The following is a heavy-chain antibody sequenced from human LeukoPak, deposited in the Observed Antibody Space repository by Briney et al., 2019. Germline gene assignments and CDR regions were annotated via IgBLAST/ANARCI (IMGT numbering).Heavy chain of an antibody. CDR3: AKFKYSGSYYNYYYYGMDV. CDR1: GFTFSSYA. D-gene: IGHD1-26*01. CDR2: ISGSGGST. J-gene: IGHJ6*02. V-gene: IGHV3-23*01. Sequence: GGSLRLSCAASGFTFSSYAMSWVRQAPGKGLEWVSAISGSGGSTYYADSVKGQFTISRDNSKNTLYLQMNSLRAEDTAVYYCAKFKYSGSYYNYYYYGMDVWGQGTTVTVSS.